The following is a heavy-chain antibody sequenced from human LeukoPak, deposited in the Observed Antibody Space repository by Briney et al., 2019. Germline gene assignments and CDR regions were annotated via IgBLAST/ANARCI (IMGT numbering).Heavy chain of an antibody. Sequence: GGSLRLSCAASGFSLSGYWMTWVRQAPGKGLEWVARLHADGVEQNYVDSVTGRFTMSRDNAKNSLDLQMNSLRVEDTAVFYCARGGYSFDYLGQGTLVAVSS. CDR2: LHADGVEQ. CDR1: GFSLSGYW. CDR3: ARGGYSFDY. V-gene: IGHV3-7*01. J-gene: IGHJ4*02. D-gene: IGHD5-18*01.